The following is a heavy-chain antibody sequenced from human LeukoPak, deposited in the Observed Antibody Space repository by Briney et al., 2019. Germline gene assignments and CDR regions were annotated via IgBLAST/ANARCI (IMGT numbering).Heavy chain of an antibody. V-gene: IGHV3-21*01. CDR2: ISSSSSFI. CDR1: GFIFSSYR. J-gene: IGHJ4*02. Sequence: KTGGSLRLSCAASGFIFSSYRMNWVRQAPGKGLEWVSSISSSSSFIYYADSVKGRFTISRDNAEDSLYLQMNSLRAEDTAVYFCARDGYNYGSPLDYWGQGTLVTVSS. CDR3: ARDGYNYGSPLDY. D-gene: IGHD5-18*01.